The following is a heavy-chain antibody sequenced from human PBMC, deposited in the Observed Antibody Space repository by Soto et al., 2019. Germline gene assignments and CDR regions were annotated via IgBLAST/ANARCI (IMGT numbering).Heavy chain of an antibody. J-gene: IGHJ4*02. CDR1: GVTITSSGTP. V-gene: IGHV4-30-2*01. D-gene: IGHD2-2*01. CDR3: ARVPDY. Sequence: TRSLIRACSGVTITSSGTPWIWIRQPPGKGLEWIGYMYHSGSTYYNPSLKSRVTISIDRSKNQFSLKLSSVTAADTAVYYCARVPDYWGQGILVTVS. CDR2: MYHSGST.